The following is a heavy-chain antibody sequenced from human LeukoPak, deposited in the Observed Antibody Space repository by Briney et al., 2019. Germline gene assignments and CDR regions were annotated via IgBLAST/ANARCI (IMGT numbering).Heavy chain of an antibody. CDR1: GGSIGSGSYY. J-gene: IGHJ3*02. V-gene: IGHV4-61*02. CDR3: ARVCSTSCYDAFDI. Sequence: SETLSLTCTVSGGSIGSGSYYWSWIRQPAGKGLEWIGRIYTSGSTNYNPSLKSRVTISVDTSKNQFSLKLSSVTAADTAVYYCARVCSTSCYDAFDIWGQGTMVTVSS. D-gene: IGHD2-2*01. CDR2: IYTSGST.